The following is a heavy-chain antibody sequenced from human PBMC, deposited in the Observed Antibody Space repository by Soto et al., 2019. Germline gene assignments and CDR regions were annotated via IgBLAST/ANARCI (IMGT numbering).Heavy chain of an antibody. Sequence: GGSLRLSCSASGFTFSSYAMHWVRQAPGKGLEYVSAISSNGGSTYYADSVKGRFTISRDNSKNTLYLQMNSLRAEDTAVYYCAKVYSADGAYSEFDMVVWGEGLPVTVPQ. V-gene: IGHV3-64*04. CDR2: ISSNGGST. CDR3: AKVYSADGAYSEFDMVV. D-gene: IGHD6-13*01. J-gene: IGHJ6*04. CDR1: GFTFSSYA.